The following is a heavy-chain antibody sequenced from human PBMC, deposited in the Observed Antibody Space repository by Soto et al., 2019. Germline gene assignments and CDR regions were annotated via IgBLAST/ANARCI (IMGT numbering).Heavy chain of an antibody. J-gene: IGHJ4*02. D-gene: IGHD1-26*01. Sequence: EVLLVQSGAEVKKPGESLKISCQGSGYSFASYWIGWVRQMPGKGLEWMGIVYPSDSDTTYSPPFQGQVTISADKSTSNAYLQWRSLQASDNARYYCARGPTTEYFDSRDQGNLVTVSS. CDR1: GYSFASYW. CDR2: VYPSDSDT. CDR3: ARGPTTEYFDS. V-gene: IGHV5-51*01.